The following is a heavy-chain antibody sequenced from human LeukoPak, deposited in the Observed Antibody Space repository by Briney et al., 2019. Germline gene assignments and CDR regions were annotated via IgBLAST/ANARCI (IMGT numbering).Heavy chain of an antibody. CDR2: IYTSGST. D-gene: IGHD3-22*01. CDR3: ARESKSYDGSGYYHDY. Sequence: SETLSLTCTVSGDSISSYYWSWIRQPAGKGLEWIGRIYTSGSTDYNPSLKSRVTMSVDTSKNQFSLKLSSVTAADTAVYCCARESKSYDGSGYYHDYWGQGPLVTVSS. J-gene: IGHJ4*02. CDR1: GDSISSYY. V-gene: IGHV4-4*07.